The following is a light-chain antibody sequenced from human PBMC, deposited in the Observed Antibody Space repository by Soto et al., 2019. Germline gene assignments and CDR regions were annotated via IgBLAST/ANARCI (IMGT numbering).Light chain of an antibody. J-gene: IGKJ1*01. Sequence: EIVLTPSPGTLSLSPVERATLSCRASQSVSSSYLAWYQQKPGQAPRLLIYGASSRATGIPDRFSGSGSGTDFTLTINSLAPEDFAIYYCHQRQSWPRTFGQGTKVDIK. CDR2: GAS. V-gene: IGKV3-20*01. CDR3: HQRQSWPRT. CDR1: QSVSSSY.